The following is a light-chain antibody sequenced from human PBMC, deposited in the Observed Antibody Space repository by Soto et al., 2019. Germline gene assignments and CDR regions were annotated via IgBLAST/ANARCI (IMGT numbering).Light chain of an antibody. V-gene: IGKV3-15*01. J-gene: IGKJ1*01. Sequence: EIVMTQSPATLSVSPGERATLSCRASQSVGSNLAWYQQKPGQAPRLLMYCASTRATGVPARFSGSGSGAEFTLTISSLQSEDFAVYYCQQYNNRPPWTFGQGTKVEIE. CDR3: QQYNNRPPWT. CDR2: CAS. CDR1: QSVGSN.